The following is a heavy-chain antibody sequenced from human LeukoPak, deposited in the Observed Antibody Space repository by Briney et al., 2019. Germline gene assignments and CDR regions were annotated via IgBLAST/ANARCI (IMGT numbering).Heavy chain of an antibody. CDR3: TRPGAARLLFSSYNWFDP. V-gene: IGHV3-73*01. J-gene: IGHJ5*02. D-gene: IGHD6-6*01. CDR1: GFTFSGSA. CDR2: IRSKANSYAT. Sequence: GGSLRLSCAASGFTFSGSAMHWVRQASGKGLEWVGRIRSKANSYATAHAASVKGRFTISRDDSKNTAYLQMNSLKTEDTAVYYCTRPGAARLLFSSYNWFDPWGQGTLVTVSS.